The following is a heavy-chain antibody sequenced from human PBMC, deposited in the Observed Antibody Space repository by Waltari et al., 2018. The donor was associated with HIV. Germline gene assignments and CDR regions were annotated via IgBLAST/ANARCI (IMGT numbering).Heavy chain of an antibody. V-gene: IGHV3-23*04. D-gene: IGHD6-13*01. CDR3: SRGAKAGPYYHYYLDV. J-gene: IGHJ6*03. CDR2: TSGSGGST. Sequence: EMQLAESGGGLLQHGESLRLSWVASGFTFRTADMNGILQTPEKGLDWVSTTSGSGGSTNYAASVKGPFTACRDNSQNTLYLQITTLRADDTATYYCSRGAKAGPYYHYYLDVWCQWTTVTVS. CDR1: GFTFRTAD.